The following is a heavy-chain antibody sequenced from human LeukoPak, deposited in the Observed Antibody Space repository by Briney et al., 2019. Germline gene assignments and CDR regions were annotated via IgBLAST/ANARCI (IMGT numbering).Heavy chain of an antibody. CDR2: ISGSGGST. CDR3: AKPPIAVAGTSWFDP. D-gene: IGHD6-19*01. Sequence: GGSLRLSCAASGFTVSSNYMGWVRQAPGKGLEWVSAISGSGGSTYYADSVKGRFTISRDNSKNTLYLQMNSLRAEDTAVYYCAKPPIAVAGTSWFDPWGQGTLVTVSS. CDR1: GFTVSSNY. J-gene: IGHJ5*02. V-gene: IGHV3-23*01.